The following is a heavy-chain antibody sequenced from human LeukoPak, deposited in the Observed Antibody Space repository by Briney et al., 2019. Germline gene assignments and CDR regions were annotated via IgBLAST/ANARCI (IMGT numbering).Heavy chain of an antibody. CDR1: GGSFSGYY. D-gene: IGHD6-6*01. J-gene: IGHJ6*02. V-gene: IGHV4-34*01. CDR2: INHSGST. Sequence: SETLSLTCADYGGSFSGYYWSWIRQPPGKGLEWIGEINHSGSTNYNPSLKSRVTISVDTSKNQFSLKLSSVTAADTAVYYCASLPRYSSSSSYYYYYGMDVWGQGTTVTVSS. CDR3: ASLPRYSSSSSYYYYYGMDV.